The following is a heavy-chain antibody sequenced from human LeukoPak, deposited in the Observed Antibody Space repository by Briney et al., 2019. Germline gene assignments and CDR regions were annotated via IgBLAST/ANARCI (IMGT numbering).Heavy chain of an antibody. CDR3: AGANRKYYFDY. Sequence: TGGSLRLSCAASGFTFSSYSMHWVRQAPGKGLEWVSYISTSGTTISYADSVKGRFTMSRDNAKSSLFLQMNSLRDDDTAVYFCAGANRKYYFDYWGQGTLVTVSS. D-gene: IGHD1-14*01. CDR2: ISTSGTTI. J-gene: IGHJ4*02. CDR1: GFTFSSYS. V-gene: IGHV3-48*02.